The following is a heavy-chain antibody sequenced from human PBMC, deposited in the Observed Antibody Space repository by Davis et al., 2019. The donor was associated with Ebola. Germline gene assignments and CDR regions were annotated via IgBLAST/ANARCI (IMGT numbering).Heavy chain of an antibody. Sequence: ASVKVSCKASGGTFSSYAISWVRQAPGQGLEWMGWISAYNGNTNYAQKLQGRVTITRDTSASTAYMELSSLRSEDTAVYYCARGSLSSSWYNYYGMDVWGQGTTVTVSS. CDR3: ARGSLSSSWYNYYGMDV. V-gene: IGHV1-18*01. J-gene: IGHJ6*02. D-gene: IGHD6-13*01. CDR2: ISAYNGNT. CDR1: GGTFSSYA.